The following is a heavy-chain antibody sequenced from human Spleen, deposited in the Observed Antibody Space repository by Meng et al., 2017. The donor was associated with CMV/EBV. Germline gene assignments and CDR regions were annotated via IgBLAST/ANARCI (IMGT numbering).Heavy chain of an antibody. CDR1: GGSITTPNYY. Sequence: LQEAGPGLVKLSGTLSLICTVSGGSITTPNYYWGWIRQPPGKGLEWIGTFYSVTTTFYNPSLRSRLIISVDTSKNQFSLTLTSVTAADTAVYYCVRGYDYGDYVDYWGQGTLVTVSS. D-gene: IGHD4-17*01. J-gene: IGHJ4*02. CDR3: VRGYDYGDYVDY. CDR2: FYSVTTT. V-gene: IGHV4-39*07.